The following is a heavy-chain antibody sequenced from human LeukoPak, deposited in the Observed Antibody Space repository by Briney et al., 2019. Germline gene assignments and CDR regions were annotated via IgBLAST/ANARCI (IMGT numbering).Heavy chain of an antibody. J-gene: IGHJ3*02. V-gene: IGHV4-59*08. D-gene: IGHD5-24*01. CDR2: IFSSGTT. Sequence: SEALSLTCTVSAGSVSNYYWSWIRQPPGKGLEWSGYIFSSGTTTYNPSLRGRVSISVDTSKNQVSLNLRSVTAADTALIFCARHTPRESRGNAFDIWGQGTVVAVSS. CDR1: AGSVSNYY. CDR3: ARHTPRESRGNAFDI.